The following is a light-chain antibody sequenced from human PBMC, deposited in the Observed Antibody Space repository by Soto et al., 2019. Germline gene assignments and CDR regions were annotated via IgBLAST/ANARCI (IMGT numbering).Light chain of an antibody. CDR3: APCDDGMNGYV. V-gene: IGLV1-44*01. J-gene: IGLJ1*01. CDR1: NSNIGSNT. Sequence: QSALTQTPSASATPGQRVTISCSGTNSNIGSNTIAWYQQLPGTAPKRLMPSNNQRPSGVRDRFSVSKSSTSASLAISGLQSEAEADYDCAPCDDGMNGYVFGTGTKVTVL. CDR2: SNN.